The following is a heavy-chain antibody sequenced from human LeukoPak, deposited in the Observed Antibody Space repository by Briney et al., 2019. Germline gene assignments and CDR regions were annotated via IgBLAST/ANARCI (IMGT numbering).Heavy chain of an antibody. CDR2: INPSSGDT. CDR3: ARNDIEATYDY. J-gene: IGHJ4*02. CDR1: GYTFTGYY. D-gene: IGHD5-12*01. V-gene: IGHV1-2*02. Sequence: ASVKVSCKASGYTFTGYYMHWVRQAPGQGLEWMGWINPSSGDTEYAQKFQGRVTVTRDTSISTVYMELSRLRSDDTAVYYCARNDIEATYDYWGQGTLVTVSS.